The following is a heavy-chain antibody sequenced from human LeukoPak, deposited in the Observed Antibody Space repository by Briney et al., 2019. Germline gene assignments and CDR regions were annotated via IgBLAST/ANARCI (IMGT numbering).Heavy chain of an antibody. J-gene: IGHJ4*02. CDR3: AKDDKSGYDDY. CDR2: ISSSGSTI. D-gene: IGHD5-12*01. Sequence: GGSLRLSCAASGFTFSDYYMSWIRQAPGKGLEWVSYISSSGSTIYYADSVKGRFTISRDNSKNTLYLQMNSLRAEDTAVYYCAKDDKSGYDDYWGQGTLVTVSS. CDR1: GFTFSDYY. V-gene: IGHV3-11*04.